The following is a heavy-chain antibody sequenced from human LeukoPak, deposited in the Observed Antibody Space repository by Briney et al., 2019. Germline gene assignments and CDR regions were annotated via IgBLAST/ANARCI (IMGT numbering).Heavy chain of an antibody. Sequence: GGSLRLSCAASGFTLDDYAMHWVRQAPGKGLEWVSGTSWNSGSIGYADSVKGRFTISRDNAKNSLYLQMNSLRAEDTALYYCAKVYYDSSAYYSGPLDYWGQGTLVTVSS. CDR1: GFTLDDYA. J-gene: IGHJ4*02. V-gene: IGHV3-9*01. D-gene: IGHD3-22*01. CDR3: AKVYYDSSAYYSGPLDY. CDR2: TSWNSGSI.